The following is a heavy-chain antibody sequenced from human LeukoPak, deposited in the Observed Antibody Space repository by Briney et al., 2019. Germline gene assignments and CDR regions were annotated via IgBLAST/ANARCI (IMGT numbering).Heavy chain of an antibody. CDR3: AKDIRGHDHGDPGYYYYGMDV. D-gene: IGHD4-17*01. CDR2: ISGSGGST. J-gene: IGHJ6*02. CDR1: GFTFSSSA. Sequence: GGSLRLSCAASGFTFSSSAMSWVRQAPGKGLEWVSAISGSGGSTYYADSVKGRFTISRDNSKNTLYLQMNSLRAEDTAVYYCAKDIRGHDHGDPGYYYYGMDVWGQGTTVTVSS. V-gene: IGHV3-23*01.